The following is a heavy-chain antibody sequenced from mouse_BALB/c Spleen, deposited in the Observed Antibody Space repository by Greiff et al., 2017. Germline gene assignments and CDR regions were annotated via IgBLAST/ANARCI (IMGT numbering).Heavy chain of an antibody. CDR1: GFTFSSYG. CDR3: ARQGARATGEFAY. Sequence: EVQVVESGGDLVKPGGSLKLSCAASGFTFSSYGMSWVRQTPDKRLEWVATISSGGSYTYYPDSVKGRFTISRDNAKNTLYLQMSSLKSEDTAMYYCARQGARATGEFAYWGQGTLVTVSA. J-gene: IGHJ3*01. V-gene: IGHV5-6*01. CDR2: ISSGGSYT. D-gene: IGHD3-1*01.